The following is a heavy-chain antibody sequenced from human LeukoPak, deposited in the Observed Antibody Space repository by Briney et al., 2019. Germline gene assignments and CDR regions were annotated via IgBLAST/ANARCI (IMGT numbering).Heavy chain of an antibody. V-gene: IGHV4-30-4*02. J-gene: IGHJ4*02. Sequence: SETLSLTCTVSGGSISSGDYYWSWIRQPPGKGLEWIGYIYYSGSTYYNPSLKSRVTISVDTSKNQFSLKLSSVTAADTAVYYCARAGVPAALFDYWGQGTLVTVSS. CDR1: GGSISSGDYY. CDR2: IYYSGST. CDR3: ARAGVPAALFDY. D-gene: IGHD2-2*01.